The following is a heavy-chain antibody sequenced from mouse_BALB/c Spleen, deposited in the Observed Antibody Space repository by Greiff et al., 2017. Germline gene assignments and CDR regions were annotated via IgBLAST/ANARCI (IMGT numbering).Heavy chain of an antibody. CDR3: ARAYYYGSSPFAY. CDR1: GFTFSSFG. V-gene: IGHV5-17*02. D-gene: IGHD1-1*01. J-gene: IGHJ3*01. CDR2: ISSGSSTI. Sequence: EVKLVESGGGLVQPGGSRKLSCAASGFTFSSFGMHWVRQAPEKGLEWVAYISSGSSTIYYADTVKGRFTISRDNPKNTLFLQMTSLRSEDTAMYYCARAYYYGSSPFAYWGQGTLVTVSA.